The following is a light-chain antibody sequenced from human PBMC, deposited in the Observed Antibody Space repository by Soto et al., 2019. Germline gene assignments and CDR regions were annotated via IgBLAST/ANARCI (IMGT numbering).Light chain of an antibody. CDR1: QSISSY. J-gene: IGKJ1*01. CDR3: QLSYPTSRT. CDR2: AAS. Sequence: DIQMTQSPSSLSASVGDRVTITCRASQSISSYLNWYQQKPGKAPKLLIYAASSLQSGVPSRFSGSGSGTDFTLTISSLKLSYFATVSSQLSYPTSRTFGQGTNVEIK. V-gene: IGKV1-39*01.